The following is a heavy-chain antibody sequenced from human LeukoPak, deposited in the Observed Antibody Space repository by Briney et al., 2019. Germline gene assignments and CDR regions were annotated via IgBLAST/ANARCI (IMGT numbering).Heavy chain of an antibody. CDR1: GYTFTSYS. V-gene: IGHV1-18*01. J-gene: IGHJ4*02. CDR3: ARDRRGGYSSSWYKNDDKYYFDY. Sequence: GASVKVSCKASGYTFTSYSISWVRQAPGQGLEWMGWISAYNGNTNYAQKLQGRVTMTTDTSTSTAYMELRSLRSDDTAVYYCARDRRGGYSSSWYKNDDKYYFDYWGQGTLVTVSS. CDR2: ISAYNGNT. D-gene: IGHD6-13*01.